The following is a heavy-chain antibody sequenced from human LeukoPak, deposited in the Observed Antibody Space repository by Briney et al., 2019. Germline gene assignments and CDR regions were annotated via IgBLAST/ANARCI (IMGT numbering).Heavy chain of an antibody. V-gene: IGHV1-18*01. D-gene: IGHD2-21*02. CDR3: ARWEGGGDYSLYNWFGP. J-gene: IGHJ5*02. CDR1: GYTFTSYG. Sequence: ASVKVSFNSSGYTFTSYGISRVRQAPGQGLEWMGWISAYNGNTNYAQKLQGKVTMTTDTSTSTAYTEISSLRSDDTAVYYCARWEGGGDYSLYNWFGPLGQGTLVTVSS. CDR2: ISAYNGNT.